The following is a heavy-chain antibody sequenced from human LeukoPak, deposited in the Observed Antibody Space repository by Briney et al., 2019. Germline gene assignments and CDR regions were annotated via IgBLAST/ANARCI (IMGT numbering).Heavy chain of an antibody. CDR2: TSKDGSHT. Sequence: GSLRLSCAASGFTFSDFWMHWVRHTPGKGPEWLSRTSKDGSHTVYADSAKGRFTASRDNSKNTVYLEVTNMRPEDTAVYYCARGGYSGSYYRFSWGQGTPVTVAS. D-gene: IGHD6-25*01. V-gene: IGHV3-74*01. CDR3: ARGGYSGSYYRFS. J-gene: IGHJ4*02. CDR1: GFTFSDFW.